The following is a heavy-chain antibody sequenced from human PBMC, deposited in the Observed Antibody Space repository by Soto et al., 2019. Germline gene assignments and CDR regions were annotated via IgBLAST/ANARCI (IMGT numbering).Heavy chain of an antibody. CDR2: IYYSGST. CDR3: ARQRTSVVTQAYFDD. V-gene: IGHV4-39*01. D-gene: IGHD2-21*02. CDR1: GGSINSRSYY. J-gene: IGHJ4*02. Sequence: SETLSLTCTVPGGSINSRSYYWGWIRQSPGKGLEWIGSIYYSGSTYYNPSLKSRVAMSVDTSKNQFSLKLRSVSAADTAVYYCARQRTSVVTQAYFDDWGQGSLVTVSS.